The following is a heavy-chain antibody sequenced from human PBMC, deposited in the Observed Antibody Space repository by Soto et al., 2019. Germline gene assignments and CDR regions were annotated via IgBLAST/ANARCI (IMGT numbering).Heavy chain of an antibody. CDR3: ARVPGP. D-gene: IGHD7-27*01. V-gene: IGHV4-30-4*01. Sequence: PSETLSLTCTVSGGSISSGNYYWSWIRQPPGKGLEWIGFISYSGTTHYSASLRSRVSISVDTSKNQFSLDLSSVTAADTAVYYCARVPGPWGQGTLVTVSS. CDR1: GGSISSGNYY. J-gene: IGHJ5*02. CDR2: ISYSGTT.